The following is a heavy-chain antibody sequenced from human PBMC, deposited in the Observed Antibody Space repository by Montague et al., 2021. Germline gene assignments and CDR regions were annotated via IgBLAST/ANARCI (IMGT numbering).Heavy chain of an antibody. D-gene: IGHD6-19*01. Sequence: SETLSLTCTVSGGSISSYYWSWIRQPPGKGLGWIGYIYNGGRTNYNPSLKSRVTISVDTSKNQFSLRLSSVTAADTAVYYCARDVYSSGWSGYGMDVWGQGTTVTVSS. J-gene: IGHJ6*02. CDR3: ARDVYSSGWSGYGMDV. V-gene: IGHV4-59*01. CDR1: GGSISSYY. CDR2: IYNGGRT.